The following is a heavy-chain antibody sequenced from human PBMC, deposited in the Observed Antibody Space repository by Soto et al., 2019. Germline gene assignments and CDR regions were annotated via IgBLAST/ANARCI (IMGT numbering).Heavy chain of an antibody. Sequence: SETLSLTCAVYGGSFSGYYWSWIRQPPGKGLELIGEINHSGNTYYNPSLESRVTLSVDTAKNQFSLKLSSVTAADTAVYYCARRYGDYFDYWGQGTLVTVSS. CDR3: ARRYGDYFDY. D-gene: IGHD4-17*01. V-gene: IGHV4-34*01. CDR2: INHSGNT. J-gene: IGHJ4*02. CDR1: GGSFSGYY.